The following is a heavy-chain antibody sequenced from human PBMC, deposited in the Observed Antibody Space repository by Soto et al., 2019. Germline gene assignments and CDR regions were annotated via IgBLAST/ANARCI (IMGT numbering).Heavy chain of an antibody. J-gene: IGHJ4*02. CDR2: INFDGTRT. CDR1: GFTFSSFW. Sequence: EVQLVESGGGLVQPGGSLRLSCAASGFTFSSFWMHWLRQGPGKGLVWLSRINFDGTRTTYADSVKGRFTISRDNAKDTVYLQMNSLRAEDTAVYYCARGAGGRYYNDYWGQGTLVTVSS. V-gene: IGHV3-74*01. D-gene: IGHD1-26*01. CDR3: ARGAGGRYYNDY.